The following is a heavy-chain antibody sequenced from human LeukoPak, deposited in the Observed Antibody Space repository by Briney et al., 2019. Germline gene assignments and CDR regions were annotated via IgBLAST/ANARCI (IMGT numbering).Heavy chain of an antibody. D-gene: IGHD1-26*01. CDR3: ARTMAVGATTLFYFDY. J-gene: IGHJ4*02. CDR2: MNPNSGNT. Sequence: GASVKVSCKASGYTYTSYDINWVRQATGQGLEWMGWMNPNSGNTGYAQKFQGRVTITRNTSISTAYMELSSLRSEDTAVYYCARTMAVGATTLFYFDYWGQGTLVTVSS. CDR1: GYTYTSYD. V-gene: IGHV1-8*03.